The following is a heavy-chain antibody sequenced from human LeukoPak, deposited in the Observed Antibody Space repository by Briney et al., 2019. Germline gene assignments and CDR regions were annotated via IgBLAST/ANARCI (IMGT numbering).Heavy chain of an antibody. CDR2: IYSGGST. J-gene: IGHJ4*02. CDR1: GFTVSSNY. V-gene: IGHV3-66*01. CDR3: TRDPRHLDY. Sequence: GGSPRLSCAASGFTVSSNYMSWVRQAPGKGLEWVSVIYSGGSTYYADSVKGRFTISRDNSKNTLYLQMNSLRADDTAVYYCTRDPRHLDYWGQGTLVTVSS.